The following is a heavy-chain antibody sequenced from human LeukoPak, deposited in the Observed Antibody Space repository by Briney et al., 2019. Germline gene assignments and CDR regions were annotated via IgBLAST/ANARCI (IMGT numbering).Heavy chain of an antibody. CDR2: VYYSGST. J-gene: IGHJ4*02. CDR3: ARGGYSYFPY. D-gene: IGHD5-18*01. V-gene: IGHV4-4*02. CDR1: GGSNNNNKW. Sequence: PSETLSLTCVVSGGSNNNNKWWSWVRQPPGKGLEWIGDVYYSGSTNYNPSLKSRVTMSVDKSKNQFSLKLSSVTAADTAVYYCARGGYSYFPYWGQGSLVTVSS.